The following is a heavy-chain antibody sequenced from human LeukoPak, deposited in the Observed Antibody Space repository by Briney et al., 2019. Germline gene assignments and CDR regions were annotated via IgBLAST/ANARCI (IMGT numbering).Heavy chain of an antibody. CDR3: AREYCSGGSCYVDY. CDR1: GFTFSSYE. Sequence: GGSLRLSCAASGFTFSSYEMSWVRQAPGKGLEWVSYISSSGSTIYYADSVKGRFTISRDNAKNSLYLQMNSLRAEDTAVYYCAREYCSGGSCYVDYWGQGTLVTVSS. CDR2: ISSSGSTI. J-gene: IGHJ4*02. V-gene: IGHV3-48*03. D-gene: IGHD2-15*01.